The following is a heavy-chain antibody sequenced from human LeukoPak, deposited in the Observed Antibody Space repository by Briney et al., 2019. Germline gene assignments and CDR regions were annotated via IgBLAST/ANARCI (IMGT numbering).Heavy chain of an antibody. Sequence: SVKVSCKASGGTFSSYAISWVRQAPGQGLEWMGGIIPIFGTANYAQKFQGRVTITTDESTSTAYMELSSLRSEDTAVYYCARFEDSYGYFFDYWGQGTLVTVSS. D-gene: IGHD5-18*01. CDR2: IIPIFGTA. CDR3: ARFEDSYGYFFDY. CDR1: GGTFSSYA. J-gene: IGHJ4*02. V-gene: IGHV1-69*05.